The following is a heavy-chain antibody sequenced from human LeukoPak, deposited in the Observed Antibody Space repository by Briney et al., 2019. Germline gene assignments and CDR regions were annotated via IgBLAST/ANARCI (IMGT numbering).Heavy chain of an antibody. CDR3: ARHSKYYYDSSGSYVGYFQH. Sequence: SETLSLTCTVSGGSISVYYWSWIRQPPGKGLEWIGYIYYSGSTNYNPSLRSRVTISVDTSKNQFSLKLSSVTAADTAVYYCARHSKYYYDSSGSYVGYFQHWGQGTLVTVSS. J-gene: IGHJ1*01. CDR2: IYYSGST. D-gene: IGHD3-22*01. CDR1: GGSISVYY. V-gene: IGHV4-59*08.